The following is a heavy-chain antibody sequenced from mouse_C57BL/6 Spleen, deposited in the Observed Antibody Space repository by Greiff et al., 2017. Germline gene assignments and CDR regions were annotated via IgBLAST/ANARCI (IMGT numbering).Heavy chain of an antibody. V-gene: IGHV1-61*01. J-gene: IGHJ3*01. CDR2: IYPSDSET. D-gene: IGHD3-2*02. Sequence: VQLQQPGAELVRPGSSVKLSCKASGYTFTSYWMDWVKQRPGQGLEWIGNIYPSDSETHYNQKFKDKATLTVDKSSSTAYMQLSSLTSEDSAVYYCAREALDSSGAFAYWGQGTLVTVSA. CDR1: GYTFTSYW. CDR3: AREALDSSGAFAY.